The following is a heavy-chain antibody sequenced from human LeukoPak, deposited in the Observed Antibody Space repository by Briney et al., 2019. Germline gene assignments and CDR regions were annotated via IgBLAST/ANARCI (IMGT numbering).Heavy chain of an antibody. CDR1: GFTFSSYG. D-gene: IGHD3-10*01. CDR3: AGNMVRGVTFYGMDV. Sequence: PGGSLRLSCAASGFTFSSYGMHWVRQAPGKGLEWVAVIWYDGSNKYYADSVKGRFTISRGNSKNTLYLQMNSLRAEDTAVYYCAGNMVRGVTFYGMDVWGQGTTVTVSS. J-gene: IGHJ6*02. V-gene: IGHV3-33*01. CDR2: IWYDGSNK.